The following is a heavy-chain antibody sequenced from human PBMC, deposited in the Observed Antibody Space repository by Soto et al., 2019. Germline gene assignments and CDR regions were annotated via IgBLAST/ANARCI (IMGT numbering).Heavy chain of an antibody. V-gene: IGHV1-69*06. CDR2: IIPIFGTA. D-gene: IGHD3-3*01. J-gene: IGHJ6*02. CDR3: ASATGTGDFWRGYLIGPTYYYYGMDV. CDR1: GGTFSSYA. Sequence: SVKVSCKASGGTFSSYAISWVRQAPGQGLEWMGGIIPIFGTANYAQKFQGRVTITADKSTSTAYMELSSLRSEDTAVYYCASATGTGDFWRGYLIGPTYYYYGMDVGGQGTTVTVSS.